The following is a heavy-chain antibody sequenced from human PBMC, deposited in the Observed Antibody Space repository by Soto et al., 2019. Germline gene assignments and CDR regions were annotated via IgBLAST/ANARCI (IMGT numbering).Heavy chain of an antibody. D-gene: IGHD6-13*01. CDR2: INPNSGGT. CDR1: GYTFTGYY. J-gene: IGHJ6*02. V-gene: IGHV1-2*02. Sequence: ASVKVSCKASGYTFTGYYMHWVRQAPGQGLEWMGWINPNSGGTNYAQKFQGRVTMTRDTSISTAYMELSRLRSDDTAVYYCARDTRSSSWGISYYYYGMDVWGQGTTVTVSS. CDR3: ARDTRSSSWGISYYYYGMDV.